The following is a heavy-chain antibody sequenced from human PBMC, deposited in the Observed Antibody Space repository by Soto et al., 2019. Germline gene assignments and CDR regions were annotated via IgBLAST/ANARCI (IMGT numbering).Heavy chain of an antibody. D-gene: IGHD2-2*01. V-gene: IGHV1-18*01. Sequence: ASVKVSCKASGYTFTSYGISWVRQAPGQGLEWMGWISAYNGNTNYAQKLQGRVTMTTDTSTSTAYMELRSLRSDDTAVYYCARLAPRYCSSTSCYYYYYYYMDVWGKGTTVTVSS. CDR1: GYTFTSYG. J-gene: IGHJ6*03. CDR3: ARLAPRYCSSTSCYYYYYYYMDV. CDR2: ISAYNGNT.